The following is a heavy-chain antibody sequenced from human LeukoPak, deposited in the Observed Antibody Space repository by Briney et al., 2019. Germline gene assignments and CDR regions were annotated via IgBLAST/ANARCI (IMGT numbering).Heavy chain of an antibody. CDR2: IYYSGST. CDR1: GGSISSGGYY. D-gene: IGHD2-2*02. V-gene: IGHV4-39*01. J-gene: IGHJ4*02. Sequence: SETLSLTCTVSGGSISSGGYYWGWIRQPPGKGLEWIGSIYYSGSTYYNPSLKSRVTISVDTSKNQFSLKLSSVTAADTAVYYCARHVRRSAIGALDYWGQGTLVTVSS. CDR3: ARHVRRSAIGALDY.